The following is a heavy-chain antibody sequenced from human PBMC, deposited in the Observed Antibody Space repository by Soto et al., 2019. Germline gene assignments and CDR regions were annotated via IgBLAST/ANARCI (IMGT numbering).Heavy chain of an antibody. CDR1: GFTFSSYG. Sequence: QVQLVASGGGVVQPGRSLRLSCAASGFTFSSYGMHWVRQAPGTGLEWVAVISYDGSNKYYAYSVKGRFTISRDNSKNTLYLQKNSLIAEDTTVYYCAKTTGVRGELPPDYWGQGTLVTVSS. CDR2: ISYDGSNK. CDR3: AKTTGVRGELPPDY. D-gene: IGHD1-26*01. V-gene: IGHV3-30*18. J-gene: IGHJ4*02.